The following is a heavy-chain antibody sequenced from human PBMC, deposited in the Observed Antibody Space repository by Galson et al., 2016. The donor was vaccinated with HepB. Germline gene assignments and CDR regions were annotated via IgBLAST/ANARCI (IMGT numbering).Heavy chain of an antibody. CDR2: LSYNGLNQ. CDR3: TKQVAEGGLGDT. V-gene: IGHV3-30*18. CDR1: GFVFSNYG. J-gene: IGHJ5*02. Sequence: SLRLSCAASGFVFSNYGMHWVRQAPGKGLEWVAGLSYNGLNQHYPDSLMGRFTVSRDNSKSIMYLQMDCLRPDDTAVYYCTKQVAEGGLGDTWGQGTVVTVSS. D-gene: IGHD2-15*01.